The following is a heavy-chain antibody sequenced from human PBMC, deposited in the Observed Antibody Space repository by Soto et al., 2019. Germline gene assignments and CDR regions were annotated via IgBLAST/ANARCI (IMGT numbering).Heavy chain of an antibody. D-gene: IGHD2-2*01. CDR1: GGSISSYY. Sequence: SETLSLTCTVSGGSISSYYWSWIRQPPGKGLEWIGYIYYSGSTNYNPSLKSRVTISVDTSKNQFSLKLSSVTAADTAVYYCARAGKPAAYYYMDVWGKGTTVTVSS. V-gene: IGHV4-59*01. CDR2: IYYSGST. CDR3: ARAGKPAAYYYMDV. J-gene: IGHJ6*03.